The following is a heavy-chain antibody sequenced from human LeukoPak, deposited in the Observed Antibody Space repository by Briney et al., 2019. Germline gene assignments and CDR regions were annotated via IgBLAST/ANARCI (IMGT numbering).Heavy chain of an antibody. Sequence: GGSQRLSCVASEFTVSTNYMSWVRQAPGKGLEWVSIIHIDGETHYADSVKGRFTFSRDNSKNTLYLQMNSLRSEDTAVYYCARDGLDSSGPVAFDIWGQGTMVTVSS. CDR2: IHIDGET. CDR1: EFTVSTNY. CDR3: ARDGLDSSGPVAFDI. J-gene: IGHJ3*02. D-gene: IGHD3-22*01. V-gene: IGHV3-66*01.